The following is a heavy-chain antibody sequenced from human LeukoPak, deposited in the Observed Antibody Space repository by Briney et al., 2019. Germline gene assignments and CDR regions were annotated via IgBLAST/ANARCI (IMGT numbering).Heavy chain of an antibody. Sequence: ASETLSLTCTVSGGSVSSDNSYWNWIRQPAGKGLEWIGRIYADGDSTYNPSLKSRVTISVDTSKNHLSLRLTSMTAADTAVYYCARGYYYRTWGQGTLVTVSS. CDR3: ARGYYYRT. J-gene: IGHJ4*02. D-gene: IGHD3-10*01. V-gene: IGHV4-61*02. CDR1: GGSVSSDNSY. CDR2: IYADGDS.